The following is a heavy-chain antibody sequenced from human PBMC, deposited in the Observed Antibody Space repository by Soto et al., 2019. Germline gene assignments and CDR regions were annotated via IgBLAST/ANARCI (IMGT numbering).Heavy chain of an antibody. D-gene: IGHD3-22*01. V-gene: IGHV3-30-3*01. CDR3: ARDPAGGSGHYYLFDY. Sequence: GGSLRLSSAASGFTFSTFAMHWVRQAPGKGLDWVAVISYDGSNKYYADSVKGRFTISRDNSKNTLYLQMNSLRSEDTAVYYCARDPAGGSGHYYLFDYWGQGTLVTVSS. CDR2: ISYDGSNK. J-gene: IGHJ4*02. CDR1: GFTFSTFA.